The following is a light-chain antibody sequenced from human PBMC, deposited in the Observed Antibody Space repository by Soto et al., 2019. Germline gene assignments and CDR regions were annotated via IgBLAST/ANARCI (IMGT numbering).Light chain of an antibody. CDR3: HQYGSSPRT. V-gene: IGKV3-20*01. CDR1: QSVSTSC. J-gene: IGKJ1*01. Sequence: EIVFTQSPGTLSLSPGEGATLSCRASQSVSTSCLAWYQQKRGQPPRLLIYGASSRATGIPDRFSGSGSGTDFTLTITSLEPEDFAVYYCHQYGSSPRTFGQGTEVEIK. CDR2: GAS.